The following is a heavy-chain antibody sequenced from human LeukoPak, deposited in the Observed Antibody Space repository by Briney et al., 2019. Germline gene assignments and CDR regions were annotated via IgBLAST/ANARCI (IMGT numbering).Heavy chain of an antibody. V-gene: IGHV4-38-2*02. CDR1: GYSISSGYY. Sequence: SENLSLTCAVSGYSISSGYYWGFIRQPPGKGLEGIGSIYHSGSTYYNPSLKSRVTISVDTSKNQFSLKLSSVTAADTAVYYCAREVVAPITYSDYWGQGTLVTVSS. CDR3: AREVVAPITYSDY. CDR2: IYHSGST. J-gene: IGHJ4*02. D-gene: IGHD5-12*01.